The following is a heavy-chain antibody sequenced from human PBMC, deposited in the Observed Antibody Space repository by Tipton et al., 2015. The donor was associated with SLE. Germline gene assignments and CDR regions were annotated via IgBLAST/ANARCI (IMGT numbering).Heavy chain of an antibody. J-gene: IGHJ4*02. CDR1: AGTFSSYA. D-gene: IGHD7-27*01. CDR3: ARPRPDWGSGTFAS. CDR2: IIPIFGTA. V-gene: IGHV1-69*01. Sequence: QLVQSGAEVKKPGSSVKVSCKAYAGTFSSYAISWVRQAPGQGLEWMGGIIPIFGTANYAQKFQGRVTSTADDSTSTAYMELSSVRSGETAVYNWARPRPDWGSGTFASWGQGTLVADAS.